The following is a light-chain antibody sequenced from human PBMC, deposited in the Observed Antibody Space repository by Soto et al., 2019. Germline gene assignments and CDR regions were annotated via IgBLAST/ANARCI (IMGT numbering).Light chain of an antibody. CDR2: GNS. V-gene: IGLV1-40*01. Sequence: QSVLTQPPSVSGAPGQRVTISCTGSSSNIGAGYDVHWYQQLPGTAPKLLIYGNSNRPSGVPDRFSGSKSGTSASLAITGLQSEDEADYYCASWDDSVNGLVIGGGTKLTVL. J-gene: IGLJ3*02. CDR1: SSNIGAGYD. CDR3: ASWDDSVNGLV.